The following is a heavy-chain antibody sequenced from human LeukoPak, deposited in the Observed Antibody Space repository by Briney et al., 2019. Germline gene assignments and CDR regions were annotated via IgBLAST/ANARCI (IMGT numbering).Heavy chain of an antibody. CDR3: SRLSYYNYYMDV. V-gene: IGHV4-39*01. CDR2: IYYSVNT. J-gene: IGHJ6*03. Sequence: TSETLSLTCTVSGGSISSNSYYWAWGRQPRGRGRDWIVTIYYSVNTYYNPSLKSRVTISIDTSKNQFSLKLSSVTAADTAVYYSSRLSYYNYYMDVWGKGTTVTVFS. CDR1: GGSISSNSYY.